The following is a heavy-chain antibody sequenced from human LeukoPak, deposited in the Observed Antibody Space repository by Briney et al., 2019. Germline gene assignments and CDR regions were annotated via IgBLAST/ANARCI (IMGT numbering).Heavy chain of an antibody. CDR2: IKEDGSDK. V-gene: IGHV3-7*05. CDR3: ATWNNAWEFGY. J-gene: IGHJ4*02. Sequence: GGSLRLSCAASGFTFSKSWMTWVRQAPGKGLEWVAHIKEDGSDKYYVDSVTGRFTISRDNTKNSLYLQMTSLTAEDTAVYYCATWNNAWEFGYWGQGTLVSASS. CDR1: GFTFSKSW. D-gene: IGHD1/OR15-1a*01.